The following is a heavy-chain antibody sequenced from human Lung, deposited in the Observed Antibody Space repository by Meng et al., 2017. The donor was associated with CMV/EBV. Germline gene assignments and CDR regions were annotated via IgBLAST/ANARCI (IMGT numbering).Heavy chain of an antibody. V-gene: IGHV1-18*01. Sequence: QLQLVQSGAEVKKPGASVKVSCKASGYTFTSYGISWVRQAPGQGLEWMGWISAYNDNTNYAQKPQGRVTMTTDTSTSTAYMELRSLRSDDTAVYYCARDLPGGTKGTWLDLWGQGTLVTVSS. CDR3: ARDLPGGTKGTWLDL. CDR2: ISAYNDNT. D-gene: IGHD1-14*01. J-gene: IGHJ5*02. CDR1: GYTFTSYG.